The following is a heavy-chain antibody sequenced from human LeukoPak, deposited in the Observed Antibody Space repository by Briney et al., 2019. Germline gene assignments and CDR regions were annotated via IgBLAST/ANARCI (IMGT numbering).Heavy chain of an antibody. CDR3: AKEGGPLWFGESSYYYYYMDV. Sequence: GGSLRLSCAASGFTFSSYGMSWVRQAPGKGLEWVSAISGSGGSTYYAGSVKGRFTISRDNSKNTLYLHMNSLRAEDTAVYYCAKEGGPLWFGESSYYYYYMDVWGKGTTVTISS. CDR1: GFTFSSYG. J-gene: IGHJ6*03. D-gene: IGHD3-10*01. CDR2: ISGSGGST. V-gene: IGHV3-23*01.